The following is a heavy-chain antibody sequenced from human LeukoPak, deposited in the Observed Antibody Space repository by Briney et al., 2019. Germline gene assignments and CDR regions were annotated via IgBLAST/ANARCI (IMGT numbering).Heavy chain of an antibody. CDR1: GGSFSGYY. V-gene: IGHV4-34*01. CDR3: ARGGYCSSTSCSDYFDY. Sequence: SETLSLTCAVYGGSFSGYYWSWIRQPPGEGLEWIGEINHSGSTNYNPSLKSRVTISVDTSKNQFSLKLSSVTAADTAVYYCARGGYCSSTSCSDYFDYWGQGTLVTVSS. CDR2: INHSGST. D-gene: IGHD2-2*01. J-gene: IGHJ4*02.